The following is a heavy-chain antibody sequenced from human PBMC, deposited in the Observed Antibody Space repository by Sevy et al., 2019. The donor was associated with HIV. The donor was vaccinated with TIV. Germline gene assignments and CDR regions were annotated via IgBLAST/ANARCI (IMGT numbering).Heavy chain of an antibody. CDR2: IYYSGST. Sequence: SETLSLTCSVSGGSISSGDYYWSWIRQPPGKGLEWIGYIYYSGSTYYNPSLSSRLTISVDTSKNQFSLKLSSVTAADTDVYYCARRVLYGDYVDAFDIWGQGTMVTVSS. CDR3: ARRVLYGDYVDAFDI. J-gene: IGHJ3*02. V-gene: IGHV4-30-4*01. CDR1: GGSISSGDYY. D-gene: IGHD4-17*01.